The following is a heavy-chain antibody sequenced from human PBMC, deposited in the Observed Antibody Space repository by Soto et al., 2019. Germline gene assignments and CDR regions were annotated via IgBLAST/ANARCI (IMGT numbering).Heavy chain of an antibody. CDR1: GYTFTSYA. J-gene: IGHJ2*01. D-gene: IGHD6-6*01. Sequence: QVQLVQSGAEVKKPGASVKVSCKASGYTFTSYAMHWVRQAPGQRLEWMGWINAGNGNTKYSQKFQGRVTITRDTSASTAYMELSSLRSEDTAVYYCARDGFTPPRSSPGWYFDLWGRGTLVTVSS. CDR3: ARDGFTPPRSSPGWYFDL. V-gene: IGHV1-3*01. CDR2: INAGNGNT.